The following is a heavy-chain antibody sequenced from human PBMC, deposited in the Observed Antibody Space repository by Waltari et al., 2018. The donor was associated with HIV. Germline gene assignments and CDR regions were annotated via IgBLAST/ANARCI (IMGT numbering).Heavy chain of an antibody. CDR2: IKEDGSEK. V-gene: IGHV3-7*01. CDR3: ARSRSDAFDL. Sequence: EVQLVEYGGGLVQPGGKMRHYREATGSTLSSDWMTWVRQAPGKGLEWVANIKEDGSEKWYVDSVKGRFTISRDNAKNSVYLQMNSLRAEDTAVYYCARSRSDAFDLWGQGTMVTVSS. CDR1: GSTLSSDW. J-gene: IGHJ3*01.